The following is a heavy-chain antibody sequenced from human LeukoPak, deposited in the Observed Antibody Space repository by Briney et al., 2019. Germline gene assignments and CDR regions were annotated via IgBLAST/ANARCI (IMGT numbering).Heavy chain of an antibody. CDR1: GFTFSSYS. V-gene: IGHV3-21*01. Sequence: GGSLRLSCAASGFTFSSYSMNWVRQAPGKGLEWVSSISSSSSYIYYADSVKGRFTIPRDNAKNSLYLQMNSLRAEDTAVYYCARDLSYDILTPNWFDPWGQGTLVTVSS. J-gene: IGHJ5*02. CDR2: ISSSSSYI. CDR3: ARDLSYDILTPNWFDP. D-gene: IGHD3-9*01.